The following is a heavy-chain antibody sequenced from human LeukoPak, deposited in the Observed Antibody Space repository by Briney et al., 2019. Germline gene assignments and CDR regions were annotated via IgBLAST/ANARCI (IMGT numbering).Heavy chain of an antibody. D-gene: IGHD6-19*01. V-gene: IGHV4-59*01. CDR2: IYYSGST. J-gene: IGHJ4*02. CDR3: ARAAVYCSGWYFDY. CDR1: GGSISSYY. Sequence: SETLSLTCTVSGGSISSYYWSWIRQPPGKGLEWIGYIYYSGSTNYNPSLKSRVTISVDTSKNQFSLELSSVTAADTAVYYCARAAVYCSGWYFDYWGQGTLVTVSS.